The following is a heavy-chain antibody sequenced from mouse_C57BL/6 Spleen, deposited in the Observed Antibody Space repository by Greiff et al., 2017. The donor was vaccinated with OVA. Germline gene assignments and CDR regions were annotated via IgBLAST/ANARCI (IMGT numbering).Heavy chain of an antibody. CDR1: GFTFSSYT. CDR3: ARLKDLSGYDVFAY. D-gene: IGHD2-2*01. CDR2: ISGGGGNT. V-gene: IGHV5-9*01. J-gene: IGHJ3*01. Sequence: EVMLVESGGGLVKPGGSLKLSCAASGFTFSSYTMSWVRQTPEKRLEWVATISGGGGNTYYPDSVKGRFTISRDNAKNTLYLQMSSLRSEDTALYYCARLKDLSGYDVFAYWGQGTLVTVSA.